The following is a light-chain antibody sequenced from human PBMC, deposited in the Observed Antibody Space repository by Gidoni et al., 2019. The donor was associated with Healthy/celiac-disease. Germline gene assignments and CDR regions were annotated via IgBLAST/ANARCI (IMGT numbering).Light chain of an antibody. CDR1: SLRSYY. Sequence: SSELTQDPAVSVALGQTVRITCQGDSLRSYYASWYQQKPGQAPVLVIYGKNNRPSGIPDRFSGSSSGKTASLTITGAQAEDEADYYCNSRDSSGNPVFGTGTKVTVL. V-gene: IGLV3-19*01. CDR3: NSRDSSGNPV. J-gene: IGLJ1*01. CDR2: GKN.